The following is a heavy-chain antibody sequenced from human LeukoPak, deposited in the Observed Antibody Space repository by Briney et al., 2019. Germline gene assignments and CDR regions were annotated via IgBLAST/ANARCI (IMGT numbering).Heavy chain of an antibody. CDR2: INPNSGGT. V-gene: IGHV1-2*02. CDR1: GYTFTGYY. CDR3: AGLAAAGHNWFDP. Sequence: ASVKVSCKASGYTFTGYYMHWVRQAPGQGLEWMGWINPNSGGTNYAQEFQGRVTMTRDTSISTAYMELSRLRSDDTAVYYCAGLAAAGHNWFDPWGQGTLVTVSS. D-gene: IGHD6-13*01. J-gene: IGHJ5*02.